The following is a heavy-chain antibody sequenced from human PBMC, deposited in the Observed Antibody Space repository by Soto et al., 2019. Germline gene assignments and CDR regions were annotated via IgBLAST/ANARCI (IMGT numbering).Heavy chain of an antibody. CDR1: GFTFSMYS. Sequence: DVKLVESGGGLAQPGDSLRLSCEVSGFTFSMYSMSWVRQSPGKGLEWVAKIPQDGVDGHYADSVKGRFIISRDNDKNSLHLQLNNLRAEDTAVYYCARDHLILPAHDFFYGSDVWGRGATDTVSS. V-gene: IGHV3-7*03. CDR2: IPQDGVDG. J-gene: IGHJ6*02. CDR3: ARDHLILPAHDFFYGSDV. D-gene: IGHD2-21*02.